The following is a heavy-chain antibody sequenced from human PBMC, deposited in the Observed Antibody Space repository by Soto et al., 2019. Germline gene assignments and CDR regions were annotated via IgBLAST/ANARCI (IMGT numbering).Heavy chain of an antibody. CDR3: AVWSALTQYYLDS. CDR2: AYYSGTT. Sequence: SETLSLTCAVSGASFSGSYWSRVRQPPGKGLEWIGYAYYSGTTVYNPSLKSRVSISVDTSKKHVSLRLNSVTAADTAVYYCAVWSALTQYYLDSWGHGTLVT. CDR1: GASFSGSY. J-gene: IGHJ4*01. D-gene: IGHD3-3*01. V-gene: IGHV4-59*13.